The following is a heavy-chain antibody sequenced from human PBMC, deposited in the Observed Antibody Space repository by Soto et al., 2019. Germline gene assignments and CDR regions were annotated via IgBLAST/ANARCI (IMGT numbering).Heavy chain of an antibody. CDR1: GFTFSSYS. CDR2: ISSSSSYI. Sequence: EVQLVESGGGLVKPGGSLRLSCAASGFTFSSYSMNWVRQAPGKGLEWVSSISSSSSYIYYADSVKGRFTISRDNAKNSLYLHMNSLRAEDTAVYYCARDSGAAAGTPYYYYGMDVWGQGTTVTVSS. CDR3: ARDSGAAAGTPYYYYGMDV. D-gene: IGHD6-13*01. V-gene: IGHV3-21*01. J-gene: IGHJ6*02.